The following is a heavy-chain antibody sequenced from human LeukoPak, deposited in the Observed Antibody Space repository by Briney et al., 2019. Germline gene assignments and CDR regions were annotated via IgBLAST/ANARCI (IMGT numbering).Heavy chain of an antibody. CDR3: ARHADDSQNIAAAGNFDY. CDR1: SGSISSYY. D-gene: IGHD6-13*01. Sequence: SETLSLTCSVSSGSISSYYWSWIRQPPGKGLEWIGYIYYSGRTSYNPSLKSRVTISVDTSKNHFSLKLSSVTAADTAVYYCARHADDSQNIAAAGNFDYWGQGTLVTVSS. CDR2: IYYSGRT. J-gene: IGHJ4*02. V-gene: IGHV4-59*08.